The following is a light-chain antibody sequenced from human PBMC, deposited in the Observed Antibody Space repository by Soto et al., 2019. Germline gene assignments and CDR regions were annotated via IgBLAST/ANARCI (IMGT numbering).Light chain of an antibody. CDR1: QGISSY. CDR3: QQLNSYPVT. Sequence: DIQLTQSPSFLSASVGDRVTITCRASQGISSYLAWYQQKPGKAPKLLIYAASTLQSGVPSRFSGSGSGTEFTLTISSLQPEDFETYSCQQLNSYPVTLGQGTKVDIK. CDR2: AAS. V-gene: IGKV1-9*01. J-gene: IGKJ1*01.